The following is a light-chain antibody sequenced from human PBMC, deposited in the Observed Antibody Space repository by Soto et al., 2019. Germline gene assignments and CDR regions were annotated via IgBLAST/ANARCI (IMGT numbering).Light chain of an antibody. CDR1: QSISSW. V-gene: IGKV1-5*03. CDR2: KAS. J-gene: IGKJ1*01. Sequence: DIQMTQSPSTLSASVAGRVTITCRASQSISSWLAWYQQKPGKAPKLLIYKASSLESGVPSRFSGSRSETEFTPTISSLQPDDFATYYCQQYNSYPWTFGQGTKVEI. CDR3: QQYNSYPWT.